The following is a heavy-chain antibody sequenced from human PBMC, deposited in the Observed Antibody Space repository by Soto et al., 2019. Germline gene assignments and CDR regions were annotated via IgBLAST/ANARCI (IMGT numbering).Heavy chain of an antibody. J-gene: IGHJ5*02. V-gene: IGHV3-30-3*01. CDR2: ISDDGSSK. CDR3: ARDYNNDYGDYVGWFDP. Sequence: QVQLVESGGGVVQPGRSLRLSCAASGFTFSSYAMHWVRQAPGKGLEWVAVISDDGSSKYYADSVKGRFTISRDNSKNTLQLQMNSVRAEDTAVDYCARDYNNDYGDYVGWFDPWGQGTLVTVSS. CDR1: GFTFSSYA. D-gene: IGHD4-17*01.